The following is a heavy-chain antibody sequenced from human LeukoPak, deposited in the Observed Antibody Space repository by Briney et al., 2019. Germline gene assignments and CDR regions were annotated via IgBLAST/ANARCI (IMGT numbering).Heavy chain of an antibody. CDR2: ISWDGGST. D-gene: IGHD6-19*01. CDR3: AKSGSSGWVDAFDI. V-gene: IGHV3-43D*03. J-gene: IGHJ3*02. Sequence: GGSLRLSRAASGFTFDDYAMHWVRQAPGKGLEWVSLISWDGGSTYYADSVKGRFTISRDNSKNSLYLQMNSLRAEDTALYYCAKSGSSGWVDAFDIWGQGTMVTVSS. CDR1: GFTFDDYA.